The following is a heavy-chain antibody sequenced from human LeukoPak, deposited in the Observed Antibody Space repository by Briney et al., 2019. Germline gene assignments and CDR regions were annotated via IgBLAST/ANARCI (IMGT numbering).Heavy chain of an antibody. CDR1: GGSVSSGSYY. V-gene: IGHV4-61*01. Sequence: PSETLSLTCTVSGGSVSSGSYYWSGIRQPPGKGLEWIGHMYYSGSTNSNPSLKSRVTISVDTSKNQFSLKLNSVTAADTAVYYCARGIGQWLAFDYWGQGTPVTVSS. CDR2: MYYSGST. CDR3: ARGIGQWLAFDY. J-gene: IGHJ4*02. D-gene: IGHD6-19*01.